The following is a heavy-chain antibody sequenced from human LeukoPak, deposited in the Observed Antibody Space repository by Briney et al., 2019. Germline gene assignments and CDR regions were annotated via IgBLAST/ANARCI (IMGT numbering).Heavy chain of an antibody. CDR2: ISWGSNVI. CDR1: GFTFSSYS. D-gene: IGHD5-18*01. CDR3: ARDPGYSYALDY. Sequence: QPGGSLRLSCTASGFTFSSYSMNWVRQAPGKGLEWLSYISWGSNVIYYADSVKGRFTTSRDDAKNSLFLQMNSLTDEDTAVYYCARDPGYSYALDYWGRGTLVTVSS. J-gene: IGHJ4*02. V-gene: IGHV3-48*02.